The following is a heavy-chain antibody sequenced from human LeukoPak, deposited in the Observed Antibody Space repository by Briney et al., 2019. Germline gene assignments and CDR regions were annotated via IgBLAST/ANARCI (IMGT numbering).Heavy chain of an antibody. CDR2: ISYDGSNK. Sequence: GRSLRLSCAASGFTFSSYAMHWVRQAPGKGLEWVAVISYDGSNKYYADSVKGRFTISRDNSKNTLYLQMNSLRAEDTAVYHCARGVRGYSYPIFDYWGQGTLVTVSS. J-gene: IGHJ4*02. D-gene: IGHD5-18*01. V-gene: IGHV3-30-3*01. CDR3: ARGVRGYSYPIFDY. CDR1: GFTFSSYA.